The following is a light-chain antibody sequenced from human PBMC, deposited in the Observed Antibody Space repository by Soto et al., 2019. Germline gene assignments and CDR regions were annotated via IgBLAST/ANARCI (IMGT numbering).Light chain of an antibody. CDR2: DIN. V-gene: IGLV2-14*01. Sequence: QSALTQPASVSGSPGQSITISCTGTSSDVGNYIFVSWYRQHPGKAPKLMIYDINNRPSGVSNRFSGSKSGNTASLTISGLQAEDEADYYCVAYTTSAADGFGTGNKLTVL. CDR1: SSDVGNYIF. J-gene: IGLJ1*01. CDR3: VAYTTSAADG.